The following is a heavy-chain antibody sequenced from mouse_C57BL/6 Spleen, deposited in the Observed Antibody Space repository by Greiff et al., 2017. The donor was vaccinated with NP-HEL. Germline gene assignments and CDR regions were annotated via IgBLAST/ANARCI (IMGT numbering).Heavy chain of an antibody. D-gene: IGHD4-1*01. J-gene: IGHJ1*03. Sequence: GYSFTDYNMHWVKQSNGKSLEWIGVINPNYGTTSYNQKFKGKATLTVDQSSSTAYMQLNSLTSEDSAVYYCARRWDGYFDVWGTGTTVTVSS. CDR3: ARRWDGYFDV. V-gene: IGHV1-39*01. CDR2: INPNYGTT. CDR1: GYSFTDYN.